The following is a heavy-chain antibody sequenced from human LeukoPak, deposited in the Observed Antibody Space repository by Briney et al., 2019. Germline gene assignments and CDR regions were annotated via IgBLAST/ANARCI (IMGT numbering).Heavy chain of an antibody. CDR1: GFTFSSYE. CDR2: ISSSGSTI. D-gene: IGHD2-2*02. V-gene: IGHV3-48*03. Sequence: GGSLRLSCAASGFTFSSYEMNWVRQAPGKGVEWVSYISSSGSTIYYADSVKGRFTISRDNAKNSLYLQMNSLRAKDTAVYYCARVLRYCSSTSCYRVLDYWGQGTLVTVSS. CDR3: ARVLRYCSSTSCYRVLDY. J-gene: IGHJ4*02.